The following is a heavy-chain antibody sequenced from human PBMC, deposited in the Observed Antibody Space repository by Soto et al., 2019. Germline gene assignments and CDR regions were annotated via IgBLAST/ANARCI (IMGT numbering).Heavy chain of an antibody. D-gene: IGHD3-3*01. V-gene: IGHV1-18*01. CDR1: GYRFSDYA. Sequence: ASVKVSCKASGYRFSDYAMRWVRQAPGQRPEWMGWISAYNGNTNYAQKLQGRVTMTTDTSTSTAYMELRSLRSDDTAVYYCARDPSYWSGYNWFDPWGQGTLVTVSS. J-gene: IGHJ5*02. CDR2: ISAYNGNT. CDR3: ARDPSYWSGYNWFDP.